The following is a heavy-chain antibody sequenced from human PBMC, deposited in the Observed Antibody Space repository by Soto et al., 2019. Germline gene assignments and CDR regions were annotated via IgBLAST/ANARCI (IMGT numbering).Heavy chain of an antibody. Sequence: QVQLVESGGGVVQPGRSLRLSCAASGFTFSSYGMHWVRQAPGKGLEWVAVISYDGSNKYYADSVKGRFTISRDNSKNTLYLQMNSLRAEDTAVYYCAKGHRPIRIAAAHDYWGQGTLVTVSS. CDR1: GFTFSSYG. CDR2: ISYDGSNK. J-gene: IGHJ4*02. V-gene: IGHV3-30*18. CDR3: AKGHRPIRIAAAHDY. D-gene: IGHD6-13*01.